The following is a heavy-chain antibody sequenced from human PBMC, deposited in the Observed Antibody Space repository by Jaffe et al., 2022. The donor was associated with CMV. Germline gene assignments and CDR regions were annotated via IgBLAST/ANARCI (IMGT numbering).Heavy chain of an antibody. V-gene: IGHV4-34*01. J-gene: IGHJ4*02. Sequence: QVQLQQWGAGLLKPSETLSLTCAVYGGSFSGYYWSWIRQPPGKGLEWIGEINHSGSTNYNPSLKSRVTISVDTSKNQFSLKLSSVTAADTAVYYCARFGMATSRGFDYWGQGTLVTVSS. CDR1: GGSFSGYY. CDR3: ARFGMATSRGFDY. CDR2: INHSGST. D-gene: IGHD5-12*01.